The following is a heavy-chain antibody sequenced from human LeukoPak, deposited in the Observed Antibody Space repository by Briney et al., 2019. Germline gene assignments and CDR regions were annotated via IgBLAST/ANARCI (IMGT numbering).Heavy chain of an antibody. V-gene: IGHV3-30*18. CDR3: AKENPGRVAAPGNYYDY. D-gene: IGHD6-13*01. Sequence: GSLRLSCAASGFTFSSYGMHWVRQAPGKGLEWVAVISYDGSNKYYADSVKGRFTISRDNSKNTLYLQMNSLRAEDTAVYYCAKENPGRVAAPGNYYDYWGQGTLVTVSS. CDR2: ISYDGSNK. CDR1: GFTFSSYG. J-gene: IGHJ4*02.